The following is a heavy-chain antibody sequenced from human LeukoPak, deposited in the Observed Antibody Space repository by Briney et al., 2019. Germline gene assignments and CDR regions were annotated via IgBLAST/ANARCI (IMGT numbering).Heavy chain of an antibody. V-gene: IGHV3-30-3*01. CDR3: ARDDDYYMDV. CDR2: ISLNATNK. Sequence: GGSLRLSCAASGFIFSGYAIHWVRQAPGKGLEWVAVISLNATNKHYADSVKGRFTISRDNSKNTVYLEVSSLRPEDTAIYYCARDDDYYMDVWGKGTTVTVSS. J-gene: IGHJ6*03. CDR1: GFIFSGYA.